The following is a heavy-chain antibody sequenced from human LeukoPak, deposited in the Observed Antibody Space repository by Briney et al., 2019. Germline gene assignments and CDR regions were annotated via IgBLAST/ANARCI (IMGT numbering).Heavy chain of an antibody. D-gene: IGHD2-2*01. CDR3: ARAGAPPVVPAANFDY. CDR2: ISAYNGNT. Sequence: ASVKVSCKASGYTFTSYGISWVRQAPGQGLEWMGWISAYNGNTNYAQKLQGRVTMTTDTSTSTAYMELRSLRSDDTAVYYCARAGAPPVVPAANFDYWGQGTLVTVSS. V-gene: IGHV1-18*04. CDR1: GYTFTSYG. J-gene: IGHJ4*02.